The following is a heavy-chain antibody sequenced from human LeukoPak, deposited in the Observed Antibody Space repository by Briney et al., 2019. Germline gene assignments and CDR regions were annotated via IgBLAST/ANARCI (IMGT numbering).Heavy chain of an antibody. CDR3: ARRGYCSGGSCYSGDY. V-gene: IGHV5-51*01. D-gene: IGHD2-15*01. J-gene: IGHJ4*02. CDR2: IYPGDSDT. Sequence: GESLKISCKGSGYSFTTYWIGWVRQLPGKGLEWVGIIYPGDSDTRYSPSFQGHVSISADKSISTAYLQWSSLKASDTAMYYCARRGYCSGGSCYSGDYWGQGTLVTVSS. CDR1: GYSFTTYW.